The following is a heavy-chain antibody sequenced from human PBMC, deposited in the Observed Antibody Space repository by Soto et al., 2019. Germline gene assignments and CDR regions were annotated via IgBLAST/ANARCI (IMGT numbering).Heavy chain of an antibody. Sequence: NSSETLSLTCTVSGGSIISYYWSWIRQPPGKGLEWIGYIYYSGSTNYNPSLKSRVTISVDTSKNQFSLKLSSVTAADTAVYYCARAGRRDGYNNLLRTFDYWGQGTPVTVSS. CDR2: IYYSGST. D-gene: IGHD5-12*01. V-gene: IGHV4-59*01. CDR1: GGSIISYY. CDR3: ARAGRRDGYNNLLRTFDY. J-gene: IGHJ4*02.